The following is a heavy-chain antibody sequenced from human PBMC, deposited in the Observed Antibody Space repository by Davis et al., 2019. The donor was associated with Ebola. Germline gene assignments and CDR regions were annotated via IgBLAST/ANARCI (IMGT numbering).Heavy chain of an antibody. CDR1: GGSFSGYY. V-gene: IGHV4-34*01. CDR2: INHSGST. Sequence: PSETLSLTCAVYGGSFSGYYWSWIRQPPGKGLEWIGEINHSGSTNYNPSLKSRVTISVDTSKNQFSLKLRSVTAADTAVYYCARGAVLRYFDYWGQGTLVTVSS. J-gene: IGHJ4*02. D-gene: IGHD3-3*01. CDR3: ARGAVLRYFDY.